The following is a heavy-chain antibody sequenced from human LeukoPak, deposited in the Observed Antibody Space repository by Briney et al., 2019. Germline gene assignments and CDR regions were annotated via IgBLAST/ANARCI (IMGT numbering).Heavy chain of an antibody. CDR3: ARRGSDNIPRALQL. D-gene: IGHD2-21*01. CDR2: IYPGDSDT. Sequence: GESLKISCKGSGYSFTSYWIGWVRQMPGKGLEWMGIIYPGDSDTRYSPSFQSQITLSADKSNNTAYPQWSSLKASDTAMYYCARRGSDNIPRALQLWGQGTLVTVSS. CDR1: GYSFTSYW. V-gene: IGHV5-51*01. J-gene: IGHJ1*01.